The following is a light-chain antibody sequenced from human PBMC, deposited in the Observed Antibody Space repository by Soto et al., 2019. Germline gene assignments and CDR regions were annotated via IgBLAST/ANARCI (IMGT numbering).Light chain of an antibody. Sequence: QPVLTQSPSASASLGASVKLTCTLSGGHSSYAIAWHQQQPVTGPRHLLKLDSDGSHTKGDGIPVRFSGSSSGAERYLTISRLQSEDEADYYCQTWGSGIPVVFGGGTKVTVL. CDR1: GGHSSYA. CDR2: LDSDGSH. V-gene: IGLV4-69*01. J-gene: IGLJ2*01. CDR3: QTWGSGIPVV.